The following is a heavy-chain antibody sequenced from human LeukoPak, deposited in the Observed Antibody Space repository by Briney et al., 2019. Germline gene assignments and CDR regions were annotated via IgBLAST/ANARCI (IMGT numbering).Heavy chain of an antibody. CDR3: ARNTKPNCSSTSCYVY. CDR2: IYTSGST. CDR1: GGSISSGSYY. D-gene: IGHD2-2*01. Sequence: SETLSLTCTVSGGSISSGSYYWSWIRQPAGKGLEWIGRIYTSGSTNYNPSLKSRVTISVDTSKNQFSLKLSSVTAADTAVYYCARNTKPNCSSTSCYVYWGQGTLVTVSS. V-gene: IGHV4-61*02. J-gene: IGHJ4*02.